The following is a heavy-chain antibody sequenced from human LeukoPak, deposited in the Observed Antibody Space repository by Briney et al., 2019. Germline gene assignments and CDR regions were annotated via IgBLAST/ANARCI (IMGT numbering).Heavy chain of an antibody. J-gene: IGHJ4*02. CDR2: IKQDGSEK. CDR1: GFTFSSYW. Sequence: PGGSLRLSCAASGFTFSSYWMSWVRQAPGKGLEWVANIKQDGSEKYYVDSVKGRFTISRDNAKNSLYLQVNSLRAEDTAVYYCARVASRGYCSSTSCFPFDYWGQGTLVTVSS. D-gene: IGHD2-2*01. V-gene: IGHV3-7*01. CDR3: ARVASRGYCSSTSCFPFDY.